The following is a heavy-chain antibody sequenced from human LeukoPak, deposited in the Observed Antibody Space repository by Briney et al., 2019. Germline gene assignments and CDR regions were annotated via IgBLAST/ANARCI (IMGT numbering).Heavy chain of an antibody. V-gene: IGHV4-39*06. J-gene: IGHJ5*02. Sequence: SETLSLTCTVSGGSISSRSYSWGWIRQPPGKGLEWSGSMYYTGNTDYNPSLKSRLTMSVDTSKTQSPRKLSSGTAADTAVYFWAKGYTNGVNQEVWLDPWGQGTLVTVPS. CDR3: AKGYTNGVNQEVWLDP. D-gene: IGHD2-8*01. CDR2: MYYTGNT. CDR1: GGSISSRSYS.